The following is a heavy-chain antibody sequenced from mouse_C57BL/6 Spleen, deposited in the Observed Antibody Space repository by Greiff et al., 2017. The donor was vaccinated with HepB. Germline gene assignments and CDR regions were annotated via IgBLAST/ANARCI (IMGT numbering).Heavy chain of an antibody. Sequence: QVQLQHPGAELVKPGASVKLSCKASGYTFTSYWMHWVKQRPGQGLEWIGMIHPNSGSTNYNEKFKSKATLTVDKSSSTAYMQLSSLTSEDSAVYYCARQGSGYVEYYFDYWGQGTTLTVSS. D-gene: IGHD3-2*02. V-gene: IGHV1-64*01. J-gene: IGHJ2*01. CDR2: IHPNSGST. CDR1: GYTFTSYW. CDR3: ARQGSGYVEYYFDY.